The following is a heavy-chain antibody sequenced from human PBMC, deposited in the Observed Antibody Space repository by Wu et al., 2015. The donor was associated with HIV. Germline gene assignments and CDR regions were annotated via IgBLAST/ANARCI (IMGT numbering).Heavy chain of an antibody. CDR2: MNSNNGKT. D-gene: IGHD3-10*01. J-gene: IGHJ6*02. Sequence: QVQLVQSGAGVKKPGASVKVSCQASGYTITTYDFNWVRQAPGQGLEWMGWMNSNNGKTGYGQKFQGRVAMTRNISTRTAYMELSGLKSEDTAVYYCATSYYGSGSYPTFYYYYAMDVWAKGPRSPSP. CDR3: ATSYYGSGSYPTFYYYYAMDV. V-gene: IGHV1-8*01. CDR1: GYTITTYD.